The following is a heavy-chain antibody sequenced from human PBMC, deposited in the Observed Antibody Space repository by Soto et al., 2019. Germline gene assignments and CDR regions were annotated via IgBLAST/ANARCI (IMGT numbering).Heavy chain of an antibody. J-gene: IGHJ6*03. D-gene: IGHD2-15*01. Sequence: EVQLVESGGGLVKPGGSLRLSCAASGFTFSSYAMSWVRQAPGKGLEWVSSISASSSYIYYADSVKGRFTISRDNAKNSLYLQMDSLRAEDTAVYYCARDSGGGSYYYYYNMDVWGRGTTVTVSS. V-gene: IGHV3-21*02. CDR2: ISASSSYI. CDR1: GFTFSSYA. CDR3: ARDSGGGSYYYYYNMDV.